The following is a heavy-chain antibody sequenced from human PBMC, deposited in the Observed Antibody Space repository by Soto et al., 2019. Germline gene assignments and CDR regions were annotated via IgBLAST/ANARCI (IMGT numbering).Heavy chain of an antibody. D-gene: IGHD6-13*01. CDR2: IYHSGST. J-gene: IGHJ4*02. V-gene: IGHV4-4*02. CDR3: ARDEYSSSWFRYFDY. Sequence: SETLSLTCAVSGGSISSSNWWSWVRQPPEKGLEWIGEIYHSGSTNYNPSLKSRVTISVDKSKNQFSLKLSSVTAADTAVYYCARDEYSSSWFRYFDYWGQGTLVTVSS. CDR1: GGSISSSNW.